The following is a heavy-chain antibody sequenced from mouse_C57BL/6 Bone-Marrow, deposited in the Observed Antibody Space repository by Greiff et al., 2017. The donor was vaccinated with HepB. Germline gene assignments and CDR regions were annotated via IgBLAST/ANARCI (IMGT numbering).Heavy chain of an antibody. D-gene: IGHD2-5*01. Sequence: DVKLQESVAELVRPGASVKLSCTASGFNIKNTYMHWVKQRPEQGLEWIGRIDPANGNTKYAPKFQGKATITADTSSNTAYLQLSSLTSEETAIYYCAIIVYSNYVFAYWGQGTLVTVSA. CDR3: AIIVYSNYVFAY. CDR2: IDPANGNT. CDR1: GFNIKNTY. J-gene: IGHJ3*01. V-gene: IGHV14-3*01.